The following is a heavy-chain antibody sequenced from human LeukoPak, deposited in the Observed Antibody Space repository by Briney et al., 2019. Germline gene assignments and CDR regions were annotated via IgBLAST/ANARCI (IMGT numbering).Heavy chain of an antibody. CDR3: AREGGYVFDY. Sequence: GGSLRPSCPVSGFTVSRNYMGWVGQAPGKGREWVSVIYSGGSTDYADSVKGRFTISRDNSKNTVYLQMNSLRPEDTAMYYCAREGGYVFDYWGQGTLVTVSS. D-gene: IGHD5-12*01. CDR2: IYSGGST. CDR1: GFTVSRNY. J-gene: IGHJ4*02. V-gene: IGHV3-53*01.